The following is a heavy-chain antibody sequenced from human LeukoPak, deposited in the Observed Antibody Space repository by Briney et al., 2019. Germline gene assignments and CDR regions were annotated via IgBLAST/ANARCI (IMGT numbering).Heavy chain of an antibody. CDR3: ARGSPSISIEHYYDSRSSFDY. Sequence: GASVKVSCKASGYSFTDKYMHWVRQAPGQGLEWMGWINPNSGGTNFAQNFPGRITMTRDTSTSTVYMELSSLRSDDTALYYCARGSPSISIEHYYDSRSSFDYWGQGTLVTVSS. J-gene: IGHJ4*02. V-gene: IGHV1-2*02. CDR2: INPNSGGT. CDR1: GYSFTDKY. D-gene: IGHD3-22*01.